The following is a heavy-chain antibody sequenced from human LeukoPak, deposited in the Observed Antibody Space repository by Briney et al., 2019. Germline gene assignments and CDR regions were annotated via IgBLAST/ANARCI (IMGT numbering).Heavy chain of an antibody. J-gene: IGHJ3*02. D-gene: IGHD3-22*01. CDR2: IYDSGST. CDR1: GGSIRSSYYY. V-gene: IGHV4-39*01. Sequence: PSETLSLTCTVSGGSIRSSYYYWGWIRQPPGKGLEWIGSIYDSGSTYYNPSLKSRVTISVDTSKNQFSLKLSSVTAADTAVYYCARRKSTYYYDSSGYTTPSFVFDIWGQGTMVTVSS. CDR3: ARRKSTYYYDSSGYTTPSFVFDI.